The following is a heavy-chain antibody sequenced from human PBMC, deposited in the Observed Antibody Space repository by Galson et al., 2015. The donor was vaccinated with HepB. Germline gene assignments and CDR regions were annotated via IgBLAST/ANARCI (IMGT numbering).Heavy chain of an antibody. CDR2: ISSSSSYI. CDR3: AQGLLWFGRDTDY. D-gene: IGHD3-10*01. CDR1: GFTFSSYS. V-gene: IGHV3-21*01. J-gene: IGHJ4*02. Sequence: SLRLSCAASGFTFSSYSMNWVRQAPGKGLEWVSSISSSSSYIYYADSVKGRFTISRDNAKNSLYLQMNSLRAEDTAVYYCAQGLLWFGRDTDYWGQGTLVTVSS.